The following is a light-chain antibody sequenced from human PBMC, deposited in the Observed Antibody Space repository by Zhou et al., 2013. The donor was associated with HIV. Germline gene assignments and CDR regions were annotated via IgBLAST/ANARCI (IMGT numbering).Light chain of an antibody. CDR3: QQYGSSPRT. V-gene: IGKV3-20*01. Sequence: IVLTQSPGTLSLSPGERATLSCRASQSVSSSHLAWYAQKPGQVPRLVIYDVSSRATGIPDRFSGSGSGTDFTLTITRLEPEDFAVYYCQQYGSSPRTFGQGTKVEIK. J-gene: IGKJ1*01. CDR2: DVS. CDR1: QSVSSSH.